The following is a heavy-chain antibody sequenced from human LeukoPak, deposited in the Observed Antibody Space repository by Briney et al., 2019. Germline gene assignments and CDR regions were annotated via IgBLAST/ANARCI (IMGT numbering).Heavy chain of an antibody. CDR2: INSDGSST. V-gene: IGHV3-74*01. Sequence: GGSLRLSCAASGFTFSSYWMHWVRQAPGKGLVWVSRINSDGSSTSYADSVKGRFTISRDNAKNTLYLQMNSLRAEDTAVYYCAKGQYYYDSSGYCDYWGQGTLVTVSS. CDR1: GFTFSSYW. J-gene: IGHJ4*02. CDR3: AKGQYYYDSSGYCDY. D-gene: IGHD3-22*01.